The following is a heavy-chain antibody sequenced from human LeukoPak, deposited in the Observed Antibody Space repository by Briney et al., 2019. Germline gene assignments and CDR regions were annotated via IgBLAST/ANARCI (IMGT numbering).Heavy chain of an antibody. CDR1: GFSFSKYW. CDR3: ARDFDMGITPGDDFDF. J-gene: IGHJ4*02. D-gene: IGHD3-9*01. Sequence: GGSLRLSCAASGFSFSKYWMHWVRQTPGEGLVWVARIREDGTYTSYADFVRGRFTISRDNARNTVFLQVNSLRAEDTAVYYCARDFDMGITPGDDFDFWGQGTLVTV. V-gene: IGHV3-74*01. CDR2: IREDGTYT.